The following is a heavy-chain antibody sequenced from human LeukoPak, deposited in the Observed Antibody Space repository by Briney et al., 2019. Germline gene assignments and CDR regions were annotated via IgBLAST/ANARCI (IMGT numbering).Heavy chain of an antibody. D-gene: IGHD3-16*01. J-gene: IGHJ4*02. V-gene: IGHV1-18*01. CDR1: GYTFTTYG. CDR3: ARERGGIGFKGDY. CDR2: ISPYNGDT. Sequence: ASVKVSCKASGYTFTTYGISWVRQAPGQRLEWIGWISPYNGDTKYAQKLQRRVTMTTDTSTSTVYMELRSLRSDDTAVYYCARERGGIGFKGDYWGQGTLVTVSS.